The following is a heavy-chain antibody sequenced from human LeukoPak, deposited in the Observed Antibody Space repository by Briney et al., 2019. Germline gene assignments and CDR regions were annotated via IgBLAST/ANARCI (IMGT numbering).Heavy chain of an antibody. J-gene: IGHJ4*02. CDR2: IYTSGGT. CDR3: ARQRDLVRRGGEFDF. D-gene: IGHD3-16*01. CDR1: GVSISSDY. Sequence: PSETLSLTCTISGVSISSDYWAWIRQPPGRGLEWIGYIYTSGGTNYNPSLKTRVTISADTSYNLLSLKLSSVNATDTAVYYCARQRDLVRRGGEFDFWGQGALVTVSS. V-gene: IGHV4-4*09.